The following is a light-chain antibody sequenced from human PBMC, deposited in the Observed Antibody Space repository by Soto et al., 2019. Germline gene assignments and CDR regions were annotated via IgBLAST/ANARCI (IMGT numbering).Light chain of an antibody. J-gene: IGLJ2*01. CDR1: SSNIGAGYD. Sequence: QPVLTQPPSVSGATGQRVTISCTGSSSNIGAGYDVHWYQQLPRTAPKLLIYGNTNRRPGVPDRFSGSRSGTSASLAITGLQAEDEADYHCQSYDSSLSGSVFGGGTKLAVL. V-gene: IGLV1-40*01. CDR3: QSYDSSLSGSV. CDR2: GNT.